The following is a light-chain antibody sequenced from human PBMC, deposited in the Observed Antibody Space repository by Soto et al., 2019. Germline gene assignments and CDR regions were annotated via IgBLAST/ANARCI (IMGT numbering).Light chain of an antibody. CDR1: QSVSSY. Sequence: IVFTQSPVTPPFSPCEKATPSLSCSQSVSSYLAWYQQKPGQAPRLLIYDASNRATGIPARFSGSGSGTDFTLTISSLEPEDFAVYYCQQYNNWPLITFGQGTRLEIK. CDR2: DAS. CDR3: QQYNNWPLIT. J-gene: IGKJ5*01. V-gene: IGKV3-11*01.